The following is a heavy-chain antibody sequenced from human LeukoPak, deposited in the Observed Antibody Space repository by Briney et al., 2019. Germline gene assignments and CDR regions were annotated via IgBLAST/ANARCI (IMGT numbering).Heavy chain of an antibody. CDR1: GGSISSYY. D-gene: IGHD2-2*01. CDR2: IYYSGST. CDR3: ARVSAYQLHLRGAFDI. J-gene: IGHJ3*02. V-gene: IGHV4-59*01. Sequence: SETLSLTCTVSGGSISSYYWSWIRQPPGKGLEWIGYIYYSGSTNYNPSLKSRVTISVDTSKNQFSLKLSSVTAADTAVYYCARVSAYQLHLRGAFDIWGQGTMVTVSS.